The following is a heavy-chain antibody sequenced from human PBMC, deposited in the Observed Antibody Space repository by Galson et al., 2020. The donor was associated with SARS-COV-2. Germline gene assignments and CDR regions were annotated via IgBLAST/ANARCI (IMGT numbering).Heavy chain of an antibody. Sequence: GGSLRLSCAASGFTFSNAWMSWVRQAPGKGLEWVGRIKSKTDGGTTDYAAPVKGRFTISRDDSKNTLYLQMNSLKTDDTAVYYCTTERQLWFTYLFDYWGQGTLVTVSS. CDR1: GFTFSNAW. V-gene: IGHV3-15*01. CDR3: TTERQLWFTYLFDY. D-gene: IGHD5-18*01. CDR2: IKSKTDGGTT. J-gene: IGHJ4*02.